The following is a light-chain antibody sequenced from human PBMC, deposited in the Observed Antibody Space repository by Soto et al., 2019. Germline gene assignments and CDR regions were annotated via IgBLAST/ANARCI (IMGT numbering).Light chain of an antibody. CDR1: QSVGSTY. J-gene: IGKJ4*01. V-gene: IGKV3-20*01. CDR3: LQLRAACPYT. Sequence: EIVLTQSPGTLSLSPGERATLSCRTSQSVGSTYLDWYQQHPGPAPRLLIFEESRRATGIPDSFSGSGWGADFTLTTSRLEPEEVAAYYCLQLRAACPYTFGGGTKVQI. CDR2: EES.